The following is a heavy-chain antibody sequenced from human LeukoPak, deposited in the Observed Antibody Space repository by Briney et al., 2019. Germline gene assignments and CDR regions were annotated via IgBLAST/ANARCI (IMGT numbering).Heavy chain of an antibody. Sequence: PGGSLRLSCAACGFTFSSYGMHWVRQAPGKGLEWVAVISYDGSNKYYADSVKGRSTISRDNSKNTLYLQMNSLRAEDTAVYYCAKDLSTVYMDYYYGMDVWGQGTTVTVSS. J-gene: IGHJ6*02. CDR1: GFTFSSYG. CDR2: ISYDGSNK. D-gene: IGHD5/OR15-5a*01. V-gene: IGHV3-30*18. CDR3: AKDLSTVYMDYYYGMDV.